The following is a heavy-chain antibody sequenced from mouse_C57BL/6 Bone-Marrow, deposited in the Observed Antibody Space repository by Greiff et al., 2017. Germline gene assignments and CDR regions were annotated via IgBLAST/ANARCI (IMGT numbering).Heavy chain of an antibody. J-gene: IGHJ1*03. V-gene: IGHV1-18*01. CDR2: INPNNGGT. D-gene: IGHD1-1*01. CDR1: GYTFTDYN. Sequence: VQLQQSGPELVKPGASVKIPCKASGYTFTDYNMDWVKQSHGKSLEWIGDINPNNGGTIYNQKFKGKATLTVDKSSSTAYMELRSLTSEDTAVYYCARPGGYGSSFYWYFDVWGTGTTVTVSS. CDR3: ARPGGYGSSFYWYFDV.